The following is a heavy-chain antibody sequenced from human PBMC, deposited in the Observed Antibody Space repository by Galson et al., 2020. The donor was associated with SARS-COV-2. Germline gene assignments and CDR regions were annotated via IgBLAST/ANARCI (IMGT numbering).Heavy chain of an antibody. CDR1: GYTFTSYG. V-gene: IGHV1-18*04. D-gene: IGHD5-18*01. J-gene: IGHJ6*03. CDR2: ISAYNGNT. Sequence: ASVKVSCKASGYTFTSYGISWVRQAPGQGLEWMGWISAYNGNTNYAQKLQGRVTMTTDTSTSTAYMELRSLRSDDTAVYYCARDGLRLDTAMALDYYYYYYMDVWGKGTTVTVSS. CDR3: ARDGLRLDTAMALDYYYYYYMDV.